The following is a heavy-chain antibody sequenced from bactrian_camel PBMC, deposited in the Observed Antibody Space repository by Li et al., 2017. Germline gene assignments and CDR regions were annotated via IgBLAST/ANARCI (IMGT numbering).Heavy chain of an antibody. V-gene: IGHV3S1*01. Sequence: HVQLVESGGGSVQTGGSLRLSCSASGYTHDRYCMAWFRQAPGKEREGIAAIDVDGSTTYAESVKGRFTISKDTAANTLYLEMNSLKSDDSGVYTCAYERAPHCKAALVGLGLILAFTTAGQGTQVTVS. J-gene: IGHJ4*01. CDR2: IDVDGST. CDR1: GYTHDRYC. D-gene: IGHD2*01.